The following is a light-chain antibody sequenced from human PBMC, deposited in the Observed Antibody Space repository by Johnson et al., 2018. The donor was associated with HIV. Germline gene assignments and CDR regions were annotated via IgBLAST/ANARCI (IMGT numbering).Light chain of an antibody. CDR2: EST. J-gene: IGLJ1*01. V-gene: IGLV1-51*02. Sequence: QSVLTQPPSVSAAPGQKVTISCSGSSSNIGINYVSWYQQLPGTAPKLLIYESTNRPSGIPDRFSGSKSGTSATLGISGLQTGDEADYYCGTWDSRLSAYVFGTGTKVTVL. CDR3: GTWDSRLSAYV. CDR1: SSNIGINY.